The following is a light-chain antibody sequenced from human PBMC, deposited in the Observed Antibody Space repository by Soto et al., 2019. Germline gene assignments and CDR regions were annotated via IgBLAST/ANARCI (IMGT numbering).Light chain of an antibody. Sequence: IPLTQSPSSLSASVGDRVTITCRASQGVSSYLAWYQQKPGKAPNLLIYVTSTLQSGVPSRFSGSGSGTDFTLTISSLQPEDFATYYCPQHNSYPLTFGGGTKVEIK. V-gene: IGKV1-9*01. CDR2: VTS. CDR3: PQHNSYPLT. J-gene: IGKJ4*01. CDR1: QGVSSY.